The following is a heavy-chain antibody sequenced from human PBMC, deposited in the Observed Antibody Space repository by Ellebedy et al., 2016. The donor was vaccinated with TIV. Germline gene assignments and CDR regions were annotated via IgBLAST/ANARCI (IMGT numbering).Heavy chain of an antibody. J-gene: IGHJ6*02. CDR1: GFTFSSYS. D-gene: IGHD2-2*01. Sequence: GESLKISCAASGFTFSSYSMNWVRQAPGKGLEWVSYISSSSSTIYYADSVKGRFTISRDNAKNSLYLQMNSLRAEDTAVYYCARVGDQYCSSTSCYGNYYYYGMDVWGQGTTVTVSS. CDR2: ISSSSSTI. V-gene: IGHV3-48*04. CDR3: ARVGDQYCSSTSCYGNYYYYGMDV.